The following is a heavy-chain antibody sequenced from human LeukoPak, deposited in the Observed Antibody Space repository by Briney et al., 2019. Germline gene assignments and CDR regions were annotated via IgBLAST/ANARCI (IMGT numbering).Heavy chain of an antibody. CDR3: ARLQYYYDSNGYYSLYYFDY. Sequence: KPSETLSLTCTVSGDSISSSSYYWGWLRQPPGKGLEWIGNIYYSGSTYYNPYLRSRLTISLDTSKNQFSLTLSSVTAADTAVYYCARLQYYYDSNGYYSLYYFDYWGQGTLVTVSS. CDR2: IYYSGST. V-gene: IGHV4-39*01. D-gene: IGHD3-22*01. CDR1: GDSISSSSYY. J-gene: IGHJ4*02.